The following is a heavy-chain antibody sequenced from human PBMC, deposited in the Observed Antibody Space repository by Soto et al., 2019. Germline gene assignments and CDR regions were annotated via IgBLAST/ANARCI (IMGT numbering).Heavy chain of an antibody. CDR1: GCTFSSYG. CDR2: IAYDGSNN. J-gene: IGHJ5*02. Sequence: QVQLVESGGGVVQPGRSLRLSCAASGCTFSSYGMHWVRQAPGKGLVRVAVIAYDGSNNYYADSVQGRFTISRDNSKNSLYLQMNSLRAEDTAVYYCAEESRRGAIVLSFGEFEFDPWGQGTLVTVSS. CDR3: AEESRRGAIVLSFGEFEFDP. D-gene: IGHD3-10*01. V-gene: IGHV3-30*18.